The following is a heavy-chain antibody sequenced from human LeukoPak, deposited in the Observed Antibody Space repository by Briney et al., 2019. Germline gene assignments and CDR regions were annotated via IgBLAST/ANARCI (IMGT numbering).Heavy chain of an antibody. CDR2: IRYDGSNK. Sequence: PGGSLRLPCAASGFTFSSYGMHWVRQAPGKGLEWVAFIRYDGSNKYYADSVKGRFTISRDNSKNTLYLQMNSLRAEDTAVYYCAKDLWFGELTSYYYGMDVWGQGTTVTVSS. J-gene: IGHJ6*02. D-gene: IGHD3-10*01. V-gene: IGHV3-30*02. CDR1: GFTFSSYG. CDR3: AKDLWFGELTSYYYGMDV.